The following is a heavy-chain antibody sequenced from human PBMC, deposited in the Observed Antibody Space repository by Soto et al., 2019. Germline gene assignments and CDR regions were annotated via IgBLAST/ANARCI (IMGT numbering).Heavy chain of an antibody. D-gene: IGHD1-1*01. CDR3: ASDWTESGMDV. CDR2: ISSDSKYT. J-gene: IGHJ6*02. CDR1: GFNFNRFT. Sequence: GRSLRLSWAASGFNFNRFTMNWVRQAPGKGLEWVSSISSDSKYTYYADSLKGRVTISRDNAKNSLYLLVNNLRADDTAVYYCASDWTESGMDVWGQGTTVTVSS. V-gene: IGHV3-21*01.